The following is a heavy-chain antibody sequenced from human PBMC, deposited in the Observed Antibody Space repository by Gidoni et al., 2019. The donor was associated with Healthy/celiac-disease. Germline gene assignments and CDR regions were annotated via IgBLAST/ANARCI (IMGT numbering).Heavy chain of an antibody. D-gene: IGHD4-17*01. CDR3: ARLSHMTTVVTGGGGPDY. J-gene: IGHJ4*02. Sequence: EVQLVQSGAEVKKPGASLKISCKGSGYSFTRYWIGWVRQMPWKGLEWMGIIYPGDSDTRYSPSFQGQVTISADKSISTAYLQWSSLKASDTAMYYCARLSHMTTVVTGGGGPDYWGQGTLVTVSS. CDR1: GYSFTRYW. CDR2: IYPGDSDT. V-gene: IGHV5-51*01.